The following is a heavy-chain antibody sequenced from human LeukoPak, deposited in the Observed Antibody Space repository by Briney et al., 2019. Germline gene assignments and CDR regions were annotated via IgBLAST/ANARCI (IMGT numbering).Heavy chain of an antibody. Sequence: SETLSLTCTVSGGSISSYYWSWIRQPPGKGLEWIGYIYYSGTTNYNPSLKSRVTRSVDTSKNQFSLKLSSVTAADTAVYYCARGVYIAAAQYGYWGQGTLVTVSS. V-gene: IGHV4-59*01. CDR1: GGSISSYY. J-gene: IGHJ4*02. CDR3: ARGVYIAAAQYGY. CDR2: IYYSGTT. D-gene: IGHD6-13*01.